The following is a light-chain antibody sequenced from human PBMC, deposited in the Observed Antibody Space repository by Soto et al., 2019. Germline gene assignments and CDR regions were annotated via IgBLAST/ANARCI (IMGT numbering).Light chain of an antibody. V-gene: IGKV3-15*01. CDR3: KQYNNWPPWA. CDR1: QSVSSN. J-gene: IGKJ1*01. Sequence: EIVMTQSPATLSVSPGERATLSCRASQSVSSNLAWYQQKPGRAPRLLIYGASTRVTGVPARFSGSGSGTEFTLTISRLQSEDFAVYYCKQYNNWPPWAFGQGAKVEIK. CDR2: GAS.